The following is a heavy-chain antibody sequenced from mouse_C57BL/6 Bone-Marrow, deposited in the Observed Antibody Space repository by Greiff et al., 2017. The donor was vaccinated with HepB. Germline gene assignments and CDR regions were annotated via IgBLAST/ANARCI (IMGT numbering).Heavy chain of an antibody. CDR2: ISSGGSYT. CDR1: GFTFSSYG. V-gene: IGHV5-6*01. J-gene: IGHJ2*01. Sequence: EVHLVESGGDLVKPGGSLKLSCAASGFTFSSYGMSWVRQTPDKRLEWVATISSGGSYTYYPDSVKGRFTISRDNAKNTLYLQMSSLNSEDTAMYYCARGFDYWGQGTTLTVSS. CDR3: ARGFDY.